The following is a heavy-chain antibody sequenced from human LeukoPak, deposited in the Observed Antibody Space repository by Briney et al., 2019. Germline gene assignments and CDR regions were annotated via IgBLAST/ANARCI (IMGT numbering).Heavy chain of an antibody. CDR1: GFTFSSYS. Sequence: PGGSLRLSCAASGFTFSSYSMNWVRQAPGKGLEWVSSISSSSSYIYYADSVKGRFTTSRDNAKNSLYLQMNSLRAEDTAVYYCARAILWFGELRPHAFDIWGQGTMVTVSS. CDR2: ISSSSSYI. D-gene: IGHD3-10*01. J-gene: IGHJ3*02. V-gene: IGHV3-21*01. CDR3: ARAILWFGELRPHAFDI.